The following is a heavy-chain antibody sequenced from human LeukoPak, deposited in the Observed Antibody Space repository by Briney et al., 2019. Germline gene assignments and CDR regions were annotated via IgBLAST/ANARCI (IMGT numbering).Heavy chain of an antibody. V-gene: IGHV3-74*01. D-gene: IGHD3-22*01. Sequence: GGSLRLSCAASGFTFSNYWMHWVRQAPGKGLVWVSRINSDGINTSYADSVKGRFTISRDTAKNTLNLQMNSLRAEDTAVYYCARDLGQYYDTSDNWFDPWGQGTLVTVSS. CDR3: ARDLGQYYDTSDNWFDP. CDR2: INSDGINT. J-gene: IGHJ5*02. CDR1: GFTFSNYW.